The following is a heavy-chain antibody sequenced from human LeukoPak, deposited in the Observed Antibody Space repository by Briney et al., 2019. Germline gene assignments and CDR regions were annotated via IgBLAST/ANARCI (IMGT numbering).Heavy chain of an antibody. CDR2: ISYDGSNK. CDR3: ARASSSGRLDY. J-gene: IGHJ4*02. CDR1: GFTFSSYA. V-gene: IGHV3-30-3*01. D-gene: IGHD6-19*01. Sequence: GGSLRLSCAASGFTFSSYAMHWVRQAPGKGLEWVAVISYDGSNKYYADSVKGRFTISRDNSKNTLYLQMNSLRAEDTAVYYCARASSSGRLDYWGQGTLVTVSS.